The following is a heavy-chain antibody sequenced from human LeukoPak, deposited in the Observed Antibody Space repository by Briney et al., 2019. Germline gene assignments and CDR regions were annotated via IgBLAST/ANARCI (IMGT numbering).Heavy chain of an antibody. J-gene: IGHJ4*02. Sequence: SETLSLTCTVSGAPISSTVHYWAWTRPSPGKGLEWIGSSDYSGGTTYNPSLNSRVTVSVDTSKNQFSLKLTSVTAADTAVYFCARDFGDFRTDYWGQGTLVTVSP. CDR3: ARDFGDFRTDY. CDR2: SDYSGGT. CDR1: GAPISSTVHY. V-gene: IGHV4-39*01. D-gene: IGHD4-17*01.